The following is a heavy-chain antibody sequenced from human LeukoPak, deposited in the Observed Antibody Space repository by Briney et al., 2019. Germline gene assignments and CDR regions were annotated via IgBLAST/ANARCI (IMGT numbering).Heavy chain of an antibody. D-gene: IGHD2-15*01. CDR3: AKDRGYCSGGSCYRYFDY. Sequence: PGGSLRLSCAATGCIFNSYSMNWVRQPPCRELEWVSYISHTGTPKHYADSVKGRFTISRDDGKNSLYLQMNSLRDEDTAVYYCAKDRGYCSGGSCYRYFDYWGQGTLVTVSS. CDR1: GCIFNSYS. CDR2: ISHTGTPK. J-gene: IGHJ4*02. V-gene: IGHV3-48*02.